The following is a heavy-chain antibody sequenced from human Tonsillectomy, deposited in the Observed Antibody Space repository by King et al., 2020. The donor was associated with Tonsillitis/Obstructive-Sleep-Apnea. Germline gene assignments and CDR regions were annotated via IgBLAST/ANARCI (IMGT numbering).Heavy chain of an antibody. D-gene: IGHD3-3*01. CDR1: GYTFTSYA. Sequence: VQLVESGSELKKPGASVKVSCKASGYTFTSYAMNWVRQAPGQGLEWMGWINTNSGNPTYAQGFIGRFVFSLDTSVSTAYLQISSLKAEDTAVYYCARGGPITIVGVVIKDNWFDPWGQGTLVTVSS. CDR2: INTNSGNP. J-gene: IGHJ5*02. CDR3: ARGGPITIVGVVIKDNWFDP. V-gene: IGHV7-4-1*02.